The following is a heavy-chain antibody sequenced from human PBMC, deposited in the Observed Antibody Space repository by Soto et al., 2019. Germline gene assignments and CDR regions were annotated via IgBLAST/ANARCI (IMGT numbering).Heavy chain of an antibody. CDR3: GSGSDFVPFPDYYSYGMDV. J-gene: IGHJ6*02. Sequence: QVQLVQSGAEVKKPGASVKVSCKASGYTFTSYAMHWVRHAPGQRLEWMGWINAGNGNTKYSQKFQGRVTITRDTSASTAYMELSSLRSEDTAVYYCGSGSDFVPFPDYYSYGMDVWGQGTTVTVSS. V-gene: IGHV1-3*01. CDR1: GYTFTSYA. CDR2: INAGNGNT. D-gene: IGHD3-10*01.